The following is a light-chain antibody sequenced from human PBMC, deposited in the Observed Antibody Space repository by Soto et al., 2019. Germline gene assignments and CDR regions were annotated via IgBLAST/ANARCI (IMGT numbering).Light chain of an antibody. V-gene: IGKV3-20*01. CDR1: QSVSSSY. CDR3: QQYGSSSWT. Sequence: EIVLTQSPGTLSLSPGERATLSCRASQSVSSSYLAWYQQKPGQAPRLLIYGTSSRATAIPDRFSGSGSGTDFTLTISRLEPEDLAVYYCQQYGSSSWTFGQGTKVDI. CDR2: GTS. J-gene: IGKJ1*01.